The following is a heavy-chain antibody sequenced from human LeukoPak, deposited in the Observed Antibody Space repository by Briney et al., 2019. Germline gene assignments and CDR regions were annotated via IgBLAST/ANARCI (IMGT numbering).Heavy chain of an antibody. D-gene: IGHD4/OR15-4a*01. CDR1: GYSFTSYW. V-gene: IGHV5-51*01. CDR2: IYPGDSDT. Sequence: GESLKISFKGSGYSFTSYWIGWVRQMPGKGLEWMGIIYPGDSDTRYSPSFQGQVTISADKSISTAYLQWSSLKASDTAMYYCARLGDANWYYYYYMDVWGKGTTVTVSS. J-gene: IGHJ6*03. CDR3: ARLGDANWYYYYYMDV.